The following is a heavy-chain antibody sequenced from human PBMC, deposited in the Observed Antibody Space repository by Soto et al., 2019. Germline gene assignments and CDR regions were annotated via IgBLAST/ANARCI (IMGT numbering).Heavy chain of an antibody. D-gene: IGHD5-18*01. CDR3: ARSFSYGLPFDY. Sequence: PGGSLRLSCAASGFTFSSYWVSWVRQAPGKGLEWVANIKQDGSEKYYVDSVKGRFTISRGNAKNSLYLQMNSLRAEDMAVYYCARSFSYGLPFDYWGQGTLVTVSS. J-gene: IGHJ4*02. CDR1: GFTFSSYW. V-gene: IGHV3-7*03. CDR2: IKQDGSEK.